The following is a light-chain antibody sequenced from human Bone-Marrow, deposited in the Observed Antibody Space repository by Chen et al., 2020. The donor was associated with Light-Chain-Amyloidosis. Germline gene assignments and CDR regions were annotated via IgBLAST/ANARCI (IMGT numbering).Light chain of an antibody. Sequence: QSALTQPASVSGSPGQSITISCTGTSSDVGGDKHVSWYQQHPDKAPKLMIYEVTNRPSWVPDRFSGSKSDNTASLTISGLQTEDEADYFCSSDTITNTLVFGSGTRVTVL. CDR2: EVT. CDR1: SSDVGGDKH. V-gene: IGLV2-14*01. J-gene: IGLJ1*01. CDR3: SSDTITNTLV.